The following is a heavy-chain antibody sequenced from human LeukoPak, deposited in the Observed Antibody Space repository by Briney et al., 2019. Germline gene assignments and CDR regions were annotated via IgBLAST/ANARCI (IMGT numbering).Heavy chain of an antibody. CDR1: GGSFSGYY. CDR3: AVEGGWLQFEPQFLDY. Sequence: SETLSLTCAVYGGSFSGYYWSWIRQPPGKGLEWIGEINHSGSTNYNPSLKSRVTISVDTSKNQFSLKLSSVTAADTAVYYCAVEGGWLQFEPQFLDYWGQGTLVTVSS. CDR2: INHSGST. V-gene: IGHV4-34*01. J-gene: IGHJ4*02. D-gene: IGHD5-24*01.